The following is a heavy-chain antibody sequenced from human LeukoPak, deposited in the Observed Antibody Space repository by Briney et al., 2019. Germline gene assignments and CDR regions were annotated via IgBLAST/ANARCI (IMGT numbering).Heavy chain of an antibody. CDR2: MNSNRCHT. CDR3: ARGFGSNWFDP. V-gene: IGHV1-8*01. Sequence: ASVNVFCKSSVYIFTSYDIHWVRQATGQGLAWLGWMNSNRCHTGYAQKSQGRVTMTSNTAISTAYMDLSSVRSEDTAVYYCARGFGSNWFDPWGQGTLVTVSS. J-gene: IGHJ5*02. CDR1: VYIFTSYD. D-gene: IGHD3-10*01.